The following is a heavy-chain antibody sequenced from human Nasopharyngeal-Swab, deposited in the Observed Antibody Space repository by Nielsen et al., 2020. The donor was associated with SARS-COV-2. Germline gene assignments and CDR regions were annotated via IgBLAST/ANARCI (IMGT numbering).Heavy chain of an antibody. CDR3: ARSGPHYGMDV. J-gene: IGHJ6*02. CDR2: IYYSGST. Sequence: WIRQPPGKGLEWIGSIYYSGSTYYNPSLKSRVTISVDTSKNQFSLKLSPVTAADTAVYYCARSGPHYGMDVWGQGTTVTVSS. V-gene: IGHV4-39*07.